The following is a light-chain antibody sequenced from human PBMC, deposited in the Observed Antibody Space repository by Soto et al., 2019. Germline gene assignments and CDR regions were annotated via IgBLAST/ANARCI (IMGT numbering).Light chain of an antibody. CDR2: AAS. CDR3: LQDYNYPLT. J-gene: IGKJ3*01. V-gene: IGKV1-9*01. Sequence: DIQLTQSPSFLSASVGDRVTITCRASQGISSYLAWYQQKPGKAPKLLIYAASTLQSGVPSRFSGSGSGTEFTLTISSLQPEDFATYYCLQDYNYPLTFGPGTKVDIK. CDR1: QGISSY.